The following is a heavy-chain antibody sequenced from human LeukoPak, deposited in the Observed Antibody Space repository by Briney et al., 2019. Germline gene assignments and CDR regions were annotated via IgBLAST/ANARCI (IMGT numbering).Heavy chain of an antibody. J-gene: IGHJ4*02. Sequence: GGSLRLSCAASGLTFSSYAMSWVRQAPGKGLEWVSAISGSGGSTYYADSVKGRFTISRDNSKNTLYLQMNSLRAEDTAVYYCAKVGITMIVVAKEYLGYWGQGTLVTVSS. D-gene: IGHD3-22*01. CDR2: ISGSGGST. V-gene: IGHV3-23*01. CDR3: AKVGITMIVVAKEYLGY. CDR1: GLTFSSYA.